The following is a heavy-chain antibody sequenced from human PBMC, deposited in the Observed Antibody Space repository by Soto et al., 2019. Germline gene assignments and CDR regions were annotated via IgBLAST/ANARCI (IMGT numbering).Heavy chain of an antibody. CDR2: ISSRSDI. Sequence: GGSLRLSCVGSGFTFSTYSINWVRQSPGKGLEWVSSISSRSDIYYADSVKGRFTISRDNAKNSVSLQMNSLRAEDTAVYYCAREYTAWPLAYGLDVWGQGTTVTVSS. CDR3: AREYTAWPLAYGLDV. D-gene: IGHD2-2*02. J-gene: IGHJ6*02. V-gene: IGHV3-21*01. CDR1: GFTFSTYS.